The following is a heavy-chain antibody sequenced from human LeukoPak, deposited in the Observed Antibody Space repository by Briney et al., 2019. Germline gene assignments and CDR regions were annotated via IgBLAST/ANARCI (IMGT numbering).Heavy chain of an antibody. D-gene: IGHD3-22*01. V-gene: IGHV5-51*01. Sequence: GESLKISCKGSGYSFTSYWIGWVRQMPGKGLEWMGIIYPGDSDTRYSPSFQGQVTISADKSISTANLQWSSLKASDTAMYYCASFSAPYYYDSSGYYWVGDYWGQGTLVTVSS. CDR2: IYPGDSDT. CDR1: GYSFTSYW. CDR3: ASFSAPYYYDSSGYYWVGDY. J-gene: IGHJ4*02.